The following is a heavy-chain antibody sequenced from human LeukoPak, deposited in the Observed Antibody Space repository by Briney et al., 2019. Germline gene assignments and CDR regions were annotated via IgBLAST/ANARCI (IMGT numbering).Heavy chain of an antibody. D-gene: IGHD3-9*01. J-gene: IGHJ6*03. V-gene: IGHV1-46*01. CDR3: ARAPERYDVLTGSVYYYYYMDV. CDR1: GYTFTSYG. Sequence: GASVKVSCKASGYTFTSYGISWVRQAPGQGLEWMGIINPSGGSTSYAQKFQGRVTMTRDTSTSTVYMELSSLRSEDTAVYYCARAPERYDVLTGSVYYYYYMDVWGKGTTVTIS. CDR2: INPSGGST.